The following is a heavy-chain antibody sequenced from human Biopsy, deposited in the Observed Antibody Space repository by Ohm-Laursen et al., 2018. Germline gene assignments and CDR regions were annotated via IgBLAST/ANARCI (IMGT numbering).Heavy chain of an antibody. CDR3: ARDDAVTVIRGLYY. J-gene: IGHJ4*02. V-gene: IGHV4-59*01. Sequence: GTLSLTCTVSGGSISSYYWNWIRQPPGKGLEWIGYIYYSGTTDYSPSLKSQVTISIDKSKNQFFLKLSSVTAEDTAVYYWARDDAVTVIRGLYYWGQGALVTASS. CDR2: IYYSGTT. D-gene: IGHD2-21*02. CDR1: GGSISSYY.